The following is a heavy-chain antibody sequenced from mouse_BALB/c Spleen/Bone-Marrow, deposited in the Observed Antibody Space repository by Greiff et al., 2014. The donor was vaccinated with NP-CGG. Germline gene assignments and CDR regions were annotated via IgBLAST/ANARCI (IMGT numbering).Heavy chain of an antibody. V-gene: IGHV5-6-5*01. D-gene: IGHD2-4*01. CDR3: ARLITRGNFDY. CDR1: GFTFSSYA. CDR2: ISSGGST. Sequence: VQLKESGGGLVKPGGSLKLSCAASGFTFSSYAMSWVRPTPEKRLEWVASISSGGSTYYPDSVKGRFTISRDNARNILYLQMSSLRSEDTAMDYCARLITRGNFDYWGQGTTLTVSS. J-gene: IGHJ2*01.